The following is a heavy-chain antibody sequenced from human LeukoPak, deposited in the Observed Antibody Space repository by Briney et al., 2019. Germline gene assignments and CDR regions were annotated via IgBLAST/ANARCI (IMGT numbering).Heavy chain of an antibody. CDR3: ARGEYSSSWLFDY. CDR1: GYTFTSYD. V-gene: IGHV1-8*03. D-gene: IGHD6-13*01. Sequence: APVKVSCKASGYTFTSYDINWVRQATGQGLEWMGWMNPNSGNTGYAQKFQGRVTITRNTSISTAYMELSSLRSEDTAVYYCARGEYSSSWLFDYWGQGTLVTVSS. J-gene: IGHJ4*02. CDR2: MNPNSGNT.